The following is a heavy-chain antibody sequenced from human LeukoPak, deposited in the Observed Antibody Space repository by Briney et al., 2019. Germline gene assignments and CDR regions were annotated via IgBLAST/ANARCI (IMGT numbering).Heavy chain of an antibody. CDR2: INHSGST. D-gene: IGHD6-19*01. V-gene: IGHV4-34*01. Sequence: SETLSLTCAVYGGSFSGYYWSWIRQPPGQGLEWIGEINHSGSTNYNPSLKSRVTISVDTSKNQFSLKLSSVTAADTAVYYCARGIEQWLVPFDYWGQGTLVTVSS. CDR1: GGSFSGYY. J-gene: IGHJ4*02. CDR3: ARGIEQWLVPFDY.